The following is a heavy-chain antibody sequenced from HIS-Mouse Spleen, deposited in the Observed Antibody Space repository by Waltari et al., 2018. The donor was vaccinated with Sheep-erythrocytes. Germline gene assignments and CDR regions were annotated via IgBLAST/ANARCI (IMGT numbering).Heavy chain of an antibody. D-gene: IGHD6-13*01. CDR3: AKDQSSWYLDY. Sequence: QVQLVESGGGVVQPGRSLRLSCAASGFTFSSYGMHWVRQAPGKGMGWVAVISYDGSNKYYADSVKGRFTISRDNSKNTLYLQMNSLRAEDTAVYYCAKDQSSWYLDYWGQGTLVTVSS. CDR2: ISYDGSNK. J-gene: IGHJ4*02. V-gene: IGHV3-30*18. CDR1: GFTFSSYG.